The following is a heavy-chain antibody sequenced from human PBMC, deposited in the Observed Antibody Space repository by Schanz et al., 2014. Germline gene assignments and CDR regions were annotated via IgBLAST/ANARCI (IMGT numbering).Heavy chain of an antibody. Sequence: VQLVDSGGGLVKPGGSLRLSCTASGFPFSDYFMAWIRQPPGRGLEWVSAISGSGGSTYYADSVKGRFTISRDNSKNTLYLQMNSLRAEDTAVYYCARNRGSGGQNWYFDLWVRGTLGTVSS. V-gene: IGHV3-23*04. CDR1: GFPFSDYF. D-gene: IGHD1-26*01. CDR2: ISGSGGST. CDR3: ARNRGSGGQNWYFDL. J-gene: IGHJ2*01.